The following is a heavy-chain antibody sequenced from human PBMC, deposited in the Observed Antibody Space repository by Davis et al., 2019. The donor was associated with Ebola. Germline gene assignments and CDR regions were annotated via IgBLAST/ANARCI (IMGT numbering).Heavy chain of an antibody. J-gene: IGHJ3*01. CDR2: IYNSGST. V-gene: IGHV4-4*07. CDR3: AKDRGYYYEGAFDL. Sequence: PSETLSLTCTVSGASISGYYWSWIRQPAGKGLEWIGRIYNSGSTNYNPSLKSPVTMSVDTSKNQFSLKLTSVTAADTAVYYCAKDRGYYYEGAFDLWGQGTMVTVSS. CDR1: GASISGYY. D-gene: IGHD3-22*01.